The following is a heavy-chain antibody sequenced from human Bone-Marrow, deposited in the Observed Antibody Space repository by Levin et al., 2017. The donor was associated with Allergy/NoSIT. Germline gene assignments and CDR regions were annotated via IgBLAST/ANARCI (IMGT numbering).Heavy chain of an antibody. CDR3: ARASSRYRADSTGGFDY. D-gene: IGHD7-27*01. J-gene: IGHJ4*02. V-gene: IGHV3-7*01. Sequence: LSLTCAASGFPFHTSWMHWVRQAPGKGLQWVANIKHDGSRTYYLDSVKGRFTISRDDAKTSVYLQMDSLRADDTAVYYCARASSRYRADSTGGFDYWGQGTLVTVSS. CDR1: GFPFHTSW. CDR2: IKHDGSRT.